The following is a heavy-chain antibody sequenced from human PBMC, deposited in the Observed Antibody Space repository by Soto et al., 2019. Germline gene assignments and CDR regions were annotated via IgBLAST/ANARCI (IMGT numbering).Heavy chain of an antibody. CDR1: GFTFDDYA. CDR3: AKDMGYSRSWLDS. CDR2: INWNSASI. J-gene: IGHJ4*02. Sequence: GGSLSLSCAASGFTFDDYAMHWVRQAPGKDLEWVTVINWNSASIGYADSEKGRITISRDNAKNYLYLQMNSLRAEDVSWYYCAKDMGYSRSWLDSWGQGTLVTVSS. D-gene: IGHD6-13*01. V-gene: IGHV3-9*03.